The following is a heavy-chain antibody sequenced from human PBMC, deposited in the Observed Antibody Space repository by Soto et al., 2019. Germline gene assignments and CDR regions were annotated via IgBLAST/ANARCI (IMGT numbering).Heavy chain of an antibody. CDR2: IMPVFATP. CDR3: ARDKDRQQLGGNYYYILDV. CDR1: GGTFSTSA. D-gene: IGHD3-3*02. V-gene: IGHV1-69*12. Sequence: QVQLMQSGAEVKKPGSSVKVSCKASGGTFSTSAISWVRQAPGEGLEWVGGIMPVFATPDYAQKFQGRVNLSADESTTTASLELTSLTTDDTAVYYCARDKDRQQLGGNYYYILDVWGQGTAITVSS. J-gene: IGHJ6*02.